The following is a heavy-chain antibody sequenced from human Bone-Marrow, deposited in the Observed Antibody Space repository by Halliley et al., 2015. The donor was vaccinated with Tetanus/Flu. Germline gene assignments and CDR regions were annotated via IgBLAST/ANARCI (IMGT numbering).Heavy chain of an antibody. V-gene: IGHV3-30*18. Sequence: SLRLSCAASGFTFRPYAMHWVRQAPGKGLEWVAAISYDGSNTYYRDSVKSRFTISRDNSKDTVYMEVNSLRPEDTAVYYCAKDGYSYGPAYSFDAWGQGTLVTVSS. D-gene: IGHD1-26*01. CDR2: ISYDGSNT. CDR3: AKDGYSYGPAYSFDA. CDR1: GFTFRPYA. J-gene: IGHJ4*02.